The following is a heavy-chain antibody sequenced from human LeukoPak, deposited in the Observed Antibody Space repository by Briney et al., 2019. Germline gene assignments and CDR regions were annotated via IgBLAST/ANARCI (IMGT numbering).Heavy chain of an antibody. Sequence: GESLKISCKGSGYSFTNSWIGWVRQMPGKGLEWMAIIYPGDSDTRYSPSFQGQVTLSADKSISAAYLQWSSLKASDTAMYYCARLVTSSSTSYFDYWGQGTLVTVSS. CDR3: ARLVTSSSTSYFDY. CDR1: GYSFTNSW. CDR2: IYPGDSDT. J-gene: IGHJ4*02. V-gene: IGHV5-51*01. D-gene: IGHD6-6*01.